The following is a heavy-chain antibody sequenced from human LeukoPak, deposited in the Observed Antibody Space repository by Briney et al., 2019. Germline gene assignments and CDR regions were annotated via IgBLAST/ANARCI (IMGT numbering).Heavy chain of an antibody. J-gene: IGHJ4*02. CDR1: GGSFSGYY. D-gene: IGHD2-15*01. V-gene: IGHV4-34*01. Sequence: ASETLSLTCAVYGGSFSGYYWSWIRQPPGKGLEWIGEINHSGSTNYNPSLKSRVTISVDTSKNQFSLKLSSVTAADTAVYYCARDEQEYCSGGSCYRVVYWGQGTLVTVSS. CDR3: ARDEQEYCSGGSCYRVVY. CDR2: INHSGST.